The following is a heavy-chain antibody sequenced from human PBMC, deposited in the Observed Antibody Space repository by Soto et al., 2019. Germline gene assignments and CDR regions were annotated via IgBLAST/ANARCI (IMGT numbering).Heavy chain of an antibody. V-gene: IGHV3-11*01. J-gene: IGHJ6*02. Sequence: GESLKISCAASGFTFSDYYMSWIRQAPGKGLEWVSYISSSGSTIYYADSVKGRFTISRDNAKNSLYLQMNSLRAEDTAVYYCARVMDCSGGSCYSGAFYYYYGMDVWGQGTTVTVSS. CDR3: ARVMDCSGGSCYSGAFYYYYGMDV. CDR1: GFTFSDYY. D-gene: IGHD2-15*01. CDR2: ISSSGSTI.